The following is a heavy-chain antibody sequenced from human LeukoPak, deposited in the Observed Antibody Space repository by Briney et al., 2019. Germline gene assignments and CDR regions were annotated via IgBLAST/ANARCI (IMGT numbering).Heavy chain of an antibody. D-gene: IGHD6-13*01. CDR1: GSTFRNAW. Sequence: GGSLRLSCAASGSTFRNAWMSWVRQAPGKGLEWVAVIWYDGSNKYYADSVKGRFTISRDNSKNTLYLQMNSLRAEDTAVYYCARIKASWYRDGMDVWGQGTTVTVSS. CDR2: IWYDGSNK. J-gene: IGHJ6*02. V-gene: IGHV3-33*08. CDR3: ARIKASWYRDGMDV.